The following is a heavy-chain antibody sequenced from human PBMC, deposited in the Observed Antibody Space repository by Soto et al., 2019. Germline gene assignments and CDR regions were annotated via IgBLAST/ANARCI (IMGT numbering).Heavy chain of an antibody. D-gene: IGHD6-13*01. CDR3: ASPYSSSWLSLDY. J-gene: IGHJ4*02. CDR1: GYSFTSYW. CDR2: IYPGDSDT. Sequence: GESLKISCKGSGYSFTSYWIGWVRQMPGKGLEWMGIIYPGDSDTRYSPSFQGQVTISADKSISTAYLQWSSLKASDTAMYYFASPYSSSWLSLDYWGQGTLVTISS. V-gene: IGHV5-51*01.